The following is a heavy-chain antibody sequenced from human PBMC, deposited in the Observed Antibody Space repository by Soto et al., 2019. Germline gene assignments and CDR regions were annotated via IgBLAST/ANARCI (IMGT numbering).Heavy chain of an antibody. V-gene: IGHV4-34*01. CDR2: INHSGST. CDR1: GGSFSGYY. J-gene: IGHJ5*02. CDR3: ARPADPNWFDP. Sequence: QVQLQQWGAGLLKPSETLSLTCAVYGGSFSGYYWSWIRQPPGKGLEWIGEINHSGSTNYNPSLKSRVTISVDTSKNQFSLKLSSVTAADTAVYYCARPADPNWFDPWGQGTLVTVSS.